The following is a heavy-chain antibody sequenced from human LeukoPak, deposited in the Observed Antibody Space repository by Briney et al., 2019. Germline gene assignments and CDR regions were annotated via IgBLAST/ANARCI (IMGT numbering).Heavy chain of an antibody. V-gene: IGHV1-18*01. CDR2: ISAYNGNT. CDR3: ARDSRRYMITFGGVIVDY. J-gene: IGHJ4*02. Sequence: GASVKVSCKASGYTFTSYGISWVRQAPGQGLEWMGWISAYNGNTNYAQKLQGRVTMTTDTSTSTAYMELRSLRSDDTAVYYCARDSRRYMITFGGVIVDYWGQGTLVTVSS. D-gene: IGHD3-16*02. CDR1: GYTFTSYG.